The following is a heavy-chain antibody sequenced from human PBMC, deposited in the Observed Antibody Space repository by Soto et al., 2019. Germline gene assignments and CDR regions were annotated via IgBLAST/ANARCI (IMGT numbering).Heavy chain of an antibody. J-gene: IGHJ4*02. Sequence: QVQLQESGPGLVKPSETLSLTCTVSGGSISSGGYYWSWIRQHPGKGLEWIGYIYYTGTTYYNPSLKSRVTISQDTFKNPFSLILTSVTAADTALYYCARASLGDTSLVSNYFDYWGQGTLVSVSS. V-gene: IGHV4-31*03. CDR3: ARASLGDTSLVSNYFDY. CDR1: GGSISSGGYY. CDR2: IYYTGTT. D-gene: IGHD5-18*01.